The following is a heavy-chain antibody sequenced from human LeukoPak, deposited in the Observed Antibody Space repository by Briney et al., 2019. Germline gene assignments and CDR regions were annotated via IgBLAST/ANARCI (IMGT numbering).Heavy chain of an antibody. J-gene: IGHJ4*02. V-gene: IGHV3-7*01. Sequence: GGSLRLSCAASGFTFSSYAMSWVRQAPGKGLEWVANIKQDGSEKYYVDSVKGRFTISRDNAKNSLYLQMNSLRAEDTAVYYCAREKYSSSWPPLLTDYWGQGTLVTVSS. CDR2: IKQDGSEK. CDR1: GFTFSSYA. CDR3: AREKYSSSWPPLLTDY. D-gene: IGHD6-13*01.